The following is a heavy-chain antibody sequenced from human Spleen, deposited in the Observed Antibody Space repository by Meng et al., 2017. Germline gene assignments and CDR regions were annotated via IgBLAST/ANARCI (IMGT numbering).Heavy chain of an antibody. D-gene: IGHD6-19*01. Sequence: GESLKISCAASGFTFSDYYISWIRQAPGKGLEWVSYTSTSGTTIYYAGSVKGRFTISRDNAKNSLYLQMNSLRVEDTAVYYCATRPPDSAWYGVFDYWGQGTLVTVSS. J-gene: IGHJ4*02. CDR3: ATRPPDSAWYGVFDY. CDR1: GFTFSDYY. V-gene: IGHV3-11*04. CDR2: TSTSGTTI.